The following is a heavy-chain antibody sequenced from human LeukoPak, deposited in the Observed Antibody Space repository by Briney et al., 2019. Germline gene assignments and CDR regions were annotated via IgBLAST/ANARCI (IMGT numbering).Heavy chain of an antibody. CDR1: GFTFRNYW. V-gene: IGHV3-7*04. J-gene: IGHJ5*02. Sequence: GGSLRLSCAASGFTFRNYWMNWVRQAPGKGLEWVANIKADGSEKDCVDSVKGRFTISRDNAKNSLYLQMNSLRVEDTALYYCAGGGESRAILHLWGQGTLVTVSS. CDR3: AGGGESRAILHL. CDR2: IKADGSEK. D-gene: IGHD3-16*01.